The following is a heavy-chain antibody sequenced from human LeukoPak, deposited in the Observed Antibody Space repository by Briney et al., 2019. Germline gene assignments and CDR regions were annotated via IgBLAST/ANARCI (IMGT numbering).Heavy chain of an antibody. V-gene: IGHV1-2*02. Sequence: GASVKVSCKASGYTFTAYYIHWVRQAPGQGLEWMGLINPNSGGTNYAQKFQGRVTITRDASISTAYMELSKLTSDDTAVYYCARDKGTLGGDSWGPGTLVTVSS. CDR3: ARDKGTLGGDS. D-gene: IGHD3-16*01. J-gene: IGHJ4*02. CDR2: INPNSGGT. CDR1: GYTFTAYY.